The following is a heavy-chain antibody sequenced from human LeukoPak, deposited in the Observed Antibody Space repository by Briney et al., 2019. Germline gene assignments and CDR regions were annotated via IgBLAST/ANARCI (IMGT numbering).Heavy chain of an antibody. CDR2: IYPADANT. CDR1: GYRFTTYW. Sequence: KAGESLKISFQGSGYRFTTYWIDWVRQMPGKGPEGMATIYPADANTRYSPSFQGQVTISANESIGTAYLQWSSLKAADTAIYYGARLGFGDRRDYWGQGTLVTVSS. J-gene: IGHJ4*02. V-gene: IGHV5-51*01. CDR3: ARLGFGDRRDY. D-gene: IGHD3-10*01.